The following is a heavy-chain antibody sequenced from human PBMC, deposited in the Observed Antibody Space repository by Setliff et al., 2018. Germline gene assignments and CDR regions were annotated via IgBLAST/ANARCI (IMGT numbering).Heavy chain of an antibody. J-gene: IGHJ4*02. CDR3: ARDYWGSLDY. CDR1: GGSMTDFF. D-gene: IGHD7-27*01. V-gene: IGHV4-4*08. CDR2: IYTKGST. Sequence: SETLSLTCSVTGGSMTDFFWNWIRQPPGKGLEWIGYIYTKGSTNYSPSLRSRVTMSLDRSRNQFSLTLNSMTVADTAVYYCARDYWGSLDYWGQGILVTVSS.